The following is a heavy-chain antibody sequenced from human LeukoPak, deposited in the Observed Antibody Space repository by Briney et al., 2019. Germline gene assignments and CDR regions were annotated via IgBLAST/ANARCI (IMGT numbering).Heavy chain of an antibody. CDR1: RYTLTSYG. CDR3: ARDWGSIKVIADY. J-gene: IGHJ4*02. D-gene: IGHD7-27*01. CDR2: ISSNSDNT. V-gene: IGHV1-18*01. Sequence: ASVNVSRKPTRYTLTSYGIRWVRQAPGQGVEWMGWISSNSDNTYYAQKLQGSITMTTDTSKSTAYMELRSLRADDTALYFSARDWGSIKVIADYWGQGTLVTVSS.